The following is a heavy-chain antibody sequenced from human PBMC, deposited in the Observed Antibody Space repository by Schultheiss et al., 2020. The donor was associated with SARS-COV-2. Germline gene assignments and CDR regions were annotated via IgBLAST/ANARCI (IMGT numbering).Heavy chain of an antibody. CDR3: ARQEAFDI. CDR1: GGSISSYY. V-gene: IGHV4-59*01. Sequence: SETLSLTCTVSGGSISSYYWSWIRQPPGKGLEWIGYIYYSGSTNYNPSLKSRVTISVDTSKNQFSLKLSSVTAADTAVYYCARQEAFDIWGQGTTVTVSS. CDR2: IYYSGST. J-gene: IGHJ3*02.